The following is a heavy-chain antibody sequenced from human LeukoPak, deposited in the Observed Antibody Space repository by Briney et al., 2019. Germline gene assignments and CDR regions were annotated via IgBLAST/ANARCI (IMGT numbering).Heavy chain of an antibody. CDR2: IIPIYGTP. Sequence: GASVKVSCKASGYTFTGYYIHWVRQAPGQGLEWMGGIIPIYGTPTYAQKFQGRVTITTDESTTTAYMELSSLRSEDTAMYYCASRRRTGLVAITFDYWGQGTLVTVSS. V-gene: IGHV1-69*05. CDR3: ASRRRTGLVAITFDY. J-gene: IGHJ4*02. D-gene: IGHD6-6*01. CDR1: GYTFTGYY.